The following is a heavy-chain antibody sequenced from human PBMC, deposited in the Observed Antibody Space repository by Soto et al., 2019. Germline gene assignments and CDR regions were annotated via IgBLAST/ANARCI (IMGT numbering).Heavy chain of an antibody. CDR2: INPSGGST. Sequence: QVQLVQSGAEVKKPGTSVKVSCKASGYTFTSYYMHWVRQAPGQGLEWMGIINPSGGSTSYAQKFQRRVTMTRDTSTSTVYMELSSLRSEDTAVYYCARDMSSSRNFYYYYGMDVWGQGTTVPVSS. D-gene: IGHD6-13*01. J-gene: IGHJ6*02. V-gene: IGHV1-46*01. CDR3: ARDMSSSRNFYYYYGMDV. CDR1: GYTFTSYY.